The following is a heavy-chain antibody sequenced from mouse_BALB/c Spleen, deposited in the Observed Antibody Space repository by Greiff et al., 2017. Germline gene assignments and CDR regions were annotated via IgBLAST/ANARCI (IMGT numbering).Heavy chain of an antibody. CDR3: ASPPMTTVGSYAMDY. D-gene: IGHD1-1*01. Sequence: EVKLMESGPGLVKPSQSLSLTCTVTGYSITSDYAWNWIRQFPGNKLEWMGYISYSGSTSYNPSLKSRISITRDTSKNQFFLQLNSVTTEDTATYYCASPPMTTVGSYAMDYWGQGTSVTVSS. V-gene: IGHV3-2*02. J-gene: IGHJ4*01. CDR2: ISYSGST. CDR1: GYSITSDYA.